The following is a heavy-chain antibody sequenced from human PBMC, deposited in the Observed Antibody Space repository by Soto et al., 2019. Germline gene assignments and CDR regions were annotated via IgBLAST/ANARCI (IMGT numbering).Heavy chain of an antibody. Sequence: ASVKVSCKASGYTFTSYGISWVRQAPGQGLEWMGWISTYNGNTNCAQKFQGRVTMTEDTSTDTAYMELSSLRSEDTAVYYCETRYSRYDYFFPRQPHKIEVDGTAYAFDICGQRSMVPVSS. CDR1: GYTFTSYG. J-gene: IGHJ3*02. V-gene: IGHV1-18*01. CDR2: ISTYNGNT. D-gene: IGHD5-12*01. CDR3: ETRYSRYDYFFPRQPHKIEVDGTAYAFDI.